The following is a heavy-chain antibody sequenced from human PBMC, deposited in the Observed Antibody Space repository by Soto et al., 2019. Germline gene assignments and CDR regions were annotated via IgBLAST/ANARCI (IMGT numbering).Heavy chain of an antibody. CDR2: ISYDGSNK. V-gene: IGHV3-30*18. CDR3: AKGYSGSYD. CDR1: GFTFSSYG. Sequence: QVQLVESGGGVVQPGRSLRLSCAASGFTFSSYGMHWVRQAPGKGLEWVAVISYDGSNKYYADSVKGRFTISRDNSKNTLCLQMTSLRAEDTGVYYCAKGYSGSYDWGQGTLVTVSS. D-gene: IGHD1-26*01. J-gene: IGHJ4*02.